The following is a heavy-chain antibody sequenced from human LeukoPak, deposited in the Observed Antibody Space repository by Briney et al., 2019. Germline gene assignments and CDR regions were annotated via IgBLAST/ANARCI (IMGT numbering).Heavy chain of an antibody. CDR3: ARDRVGTAMVVVFDY. CDR1: GFTFSSYS. Sequence: PGGSLRLSCAASGFTFSSYSMNWVRQAPGKGLEWVSSISSSSSYIYYADSVRCRFTISRDNAENSLYLQMNSLRAEDTAVYYCARDRVGTAMVVVFDYWDQGTLVTVSS. V-gene: IGHV3-21*01. D-gene: IGHD5-18*01. CDR2: ISSSSSYI. J-gene: IGHJ4*02.